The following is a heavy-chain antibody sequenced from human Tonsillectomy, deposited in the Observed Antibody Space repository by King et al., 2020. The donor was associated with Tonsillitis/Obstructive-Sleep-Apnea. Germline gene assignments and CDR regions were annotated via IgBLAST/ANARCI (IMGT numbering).Heavy chain of an antibody. V-gene: IGHV3-30*04. Sequence: VQLVESGGGVVQPGRSLRLSCAASGFTFSSYAMHWVRQAPGKGLEWVAVISYDGSNKYYADSVKGRFTISRDNSKNTLYLQMNSLRAEDTAVYYCARNAFERYCDFWRGPQVHYYFYYWGQGTLVTVSS. CDR2: ISYDGSNK. J-gene: IGHJ4*02. CDR1: GFTFSSYA. CDR3: ARNAFERYCDFWRGPQVHYYFYY. D-gene: IGHD3-3*01.